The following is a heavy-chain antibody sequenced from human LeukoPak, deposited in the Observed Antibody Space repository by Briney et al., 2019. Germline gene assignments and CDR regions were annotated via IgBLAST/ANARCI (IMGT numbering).Heavy chain of an antibody. CDR2: IYPGDSDT. J-gene: IGHJ4*02. CDR1: GXSFTIYW. Sequence: GESLKISCKGSGXSFTIYWIGWVRQMPGKGMEWMGIIYPGDSDTRYSPSFQGQITISADKSISTAYLQWSSLKASDTAIYYCARQGYSYGYDYWGQGTLVTVSS. CDR3: ARQGYSYGYDY. V-gene: IGHV5-51*01. D-gene: IGHD5-18*01.